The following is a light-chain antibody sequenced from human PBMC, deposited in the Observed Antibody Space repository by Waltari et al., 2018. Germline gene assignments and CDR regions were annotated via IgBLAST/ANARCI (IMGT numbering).Light chain of an antibody. CDR3: SANTINTNFVV. Sequence: QSALTQPASVSGAPGQSIIISCTRSSSDVGGNHYFSWYQQHPGTAPKHLIYDVTTRPSGVSGRFSGAKYCNTASLTISGLQTEDEADYYSSANTINTNFVVFGGGTKLTVL. CDR1: SSDVGGNHY. V-gene: IGLV2-14*03. J-gene: IGLJ2*01. CDR2: DVT.